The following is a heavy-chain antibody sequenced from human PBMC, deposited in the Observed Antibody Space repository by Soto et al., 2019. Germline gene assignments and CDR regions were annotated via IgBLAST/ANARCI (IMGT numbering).Heavy chain of an antibody. V-gene: IGHV3-23*01. CDR2: ISGSGGST. Sequence: VGSLRLSCAASGFTFSSYAMSWVRQAPGKGLEWVSAISGSGGSTYYADSVKGRFTISRDNSKNTLYLQMNSLRAEDTAVYYCATYHVWNYGKYFDYWGQGTLVTVSS. D-gene: IGHD1-7*01. CDR1: GFTFSSYA. CDR3: ATYHVWNYGKYFDY. J-gene: IGHJ4*02.